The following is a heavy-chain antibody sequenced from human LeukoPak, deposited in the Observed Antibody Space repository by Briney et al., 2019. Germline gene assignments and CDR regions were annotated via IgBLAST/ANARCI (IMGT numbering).Heavy chain of an antibody. CDR3: ARDYSVRGYSCGSYYYYGMDV. V-gene: IGHV3-23*01. CDR2: FSGGGGGT. CDR1: GFTFSSYA. D-gene: IGHD5-18*01. J-gene: IGHJ6*02. Sequence: GGSLRLSCAASGFTFSSYAMSWVRQAPGKGPEWVSTFSGGGGGTYYADSVKGRFTISRDNSKNTLYLQMNSLRAEDTAVYYCARDYSVRGYSCGSYYYYGMDVWGQGTTVTVSS.